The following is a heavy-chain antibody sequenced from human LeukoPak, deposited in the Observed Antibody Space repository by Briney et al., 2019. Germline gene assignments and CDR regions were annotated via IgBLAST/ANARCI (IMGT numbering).Heavy chain of an antibody. V-gene: IGHV3-30*03. D-gene: IGHD2-21*02. CDR2: ISYDGSNK. J-gene: IGHJ6*03. CDR3: ARDGGLTANYYYYMDV. CDR1: GFTFSSYG. Sequence: GRSLRLSCAASGFTFSSYGMHWVRQAPGKGLEWVAVISYDGSNKYYADSVKGRFTISRDNSKNTLYLQMNSLRAEDTAVYYCARDGGLTANYYYYMDVWGKGTTVTISS.